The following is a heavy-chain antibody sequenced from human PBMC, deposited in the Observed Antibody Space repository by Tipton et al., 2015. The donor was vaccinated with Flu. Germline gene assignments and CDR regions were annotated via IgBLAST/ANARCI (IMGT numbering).Heavy chain of an antibody. Sequence: QLVQSGGGLIQPGGSLRLSCAASGFTVSSNYMSWVRQAPGKGLEWVSVIYSGGSTYYADSVKGRFTISRDNSKNTLYLQMNSLSAEDTAVYYCAREGGSYYNAFDIWGQGTMVTVSS. CDR2: IYSGGST. D-gene: IGHD1-26*01. V-gene: IGHV3-53*01. J-gene: IGHJ3*02. CDR3: AREGGSYYNAFDI. CDR1: GFTVSSNY.